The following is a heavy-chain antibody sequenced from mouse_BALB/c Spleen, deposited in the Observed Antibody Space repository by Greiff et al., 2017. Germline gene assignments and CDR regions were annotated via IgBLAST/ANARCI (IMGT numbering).Heavy chain of an antibody. J-gene: IGHJ4*01. CDR3: ARVPHYGNYVAMDY. D-gene: IGHD2-1*01. Sequence: VQLQQSGPELVKPGASVKMSCKASGYTFTSYVMHWVKQKPGQGLEWIGYINPYNDGTKYNEKFKGKATLTSDKSSSTAYMELSSLTSEDSAVYYCARVPHYGNYVAMDYWGQGTSVTVSS. CDR1: GYTFTSYV. V-gene: IGHV1-14*01. CDR2: INPYNDGT.